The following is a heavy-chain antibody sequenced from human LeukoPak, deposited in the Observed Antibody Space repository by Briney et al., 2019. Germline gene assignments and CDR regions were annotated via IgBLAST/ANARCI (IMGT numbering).Heavy chain of an antibody. J-gene: IGHJ4*02. V-gene: IGHV1-2*02. D-gene: IGHD5-24*01. CDR3: ARARWADY. CDR2: INPKSGDT. Sequence: GASVKVSCKALGYPFTAFSLHWVRQAPGQGLEWMGWINPKSGDTNYLQKFEGRVTMTRDTSINTAYMELSSLRSDDTAMYYCARARWADYWGQGTLVTVSS. CDR1: GYPFTAFS.